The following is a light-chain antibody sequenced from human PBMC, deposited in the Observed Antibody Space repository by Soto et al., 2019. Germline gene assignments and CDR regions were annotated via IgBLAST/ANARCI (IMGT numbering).Light chain of an antibody. CDR1: QSVTNN. V-gene: IGKV3-15*01. J-gene: IGKJ2*01. CDR3: QQYNNWPPYT. CDR2: GAS. Sequence: EIVMTQSPATLSVSPGERATLSCRTSQSVTNNLAWYQQKPGQAPRLLIYGASTRATGIPARFSGSGSGTEFTLTISSLQSEDFAVYYCQQYNNWPPYTFGQGTKLEIK.